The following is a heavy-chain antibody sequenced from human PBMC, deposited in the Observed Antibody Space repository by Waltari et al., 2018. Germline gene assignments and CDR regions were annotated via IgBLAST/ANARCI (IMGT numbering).Heavy chain of an antibody. CDR2: LYHSGTT. CDR1: GGSITSDY. Sequence: QVQLMESGPGLVRPSETLSLTCNVSGGSITSDYWSWVRQPPGKGREWVGYLYHSGTTNDNPSLRSLVSISVDTSKTQFSLKLNYVTAADTAVYYCARGHSTGWYLSHWGRGALVTVSS. J-gene: IGHJ1*01. V-gene: IGHV4-59*01. CDR3: ARGHSTGWYLSH. D-gene: IGHD6-19*01.